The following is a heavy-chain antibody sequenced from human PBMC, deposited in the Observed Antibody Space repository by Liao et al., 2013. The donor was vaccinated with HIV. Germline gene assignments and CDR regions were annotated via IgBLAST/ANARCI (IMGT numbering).Heavy chain of an antibody. CDR3: ARGRRPWELFYDYYYMDV. J-gene: IGHJ6*03. CDR2: MYYSGST. D-gene: IGHD1-26*01. Sequence: QLQLLESGPGLVKPSETLSLTCTVSGGSISSSSYYWGWIRQPPGKGLEWIGSMYYSGSTNYNPSLKSRVTISVDTSKNQFSLKLRSVTAADTAVYYCARGRRPWELFYDYYYMDVWGKGTTVTVSS. CDR1: GGSISSSSYY. V-gene: IGHV4-39*07.